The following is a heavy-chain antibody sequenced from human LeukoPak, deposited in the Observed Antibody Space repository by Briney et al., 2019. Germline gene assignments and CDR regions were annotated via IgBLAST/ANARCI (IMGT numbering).Heavy chain of an antibody. CDR2: IYYSGST. V-gene: IGHV4-59*08. CDR1: GGSISSYY. CDR3: ARQGGSYYADFDY. J-gene: IGHJ4*02. D-gene: IGHD1-26*01. Sequence: PSETLSLTCTVSGGSISSYYWSWIRQPPGKGLEWIGYIYYSGSTNYNPSLKSRVTISVDTSKNQFSLKLSSVTAADTAVYYCARQGGSYYADFDYWGQGTLVTVSS.